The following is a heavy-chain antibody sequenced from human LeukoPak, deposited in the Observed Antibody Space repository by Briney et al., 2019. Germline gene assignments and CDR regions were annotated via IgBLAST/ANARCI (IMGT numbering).Heavy chain of an antibody. CDR3: ARQLVASIRV. D-gene: IGHD5-24*01. CDR1: GGSFSGYY. J-gene: IGHJ4*02. CDR2: INHSGST. V-gene: IGHV4-34*01. Sequence: SETLSLTCGVYGGSFSGYYWSWIRQPPGKGLEWIGEINHSGSTNYNPSLKSRVTISVDTSKNQFSLKLRSVTAADTAVYYCARQLVASIRVWGQGTLVTVSS.